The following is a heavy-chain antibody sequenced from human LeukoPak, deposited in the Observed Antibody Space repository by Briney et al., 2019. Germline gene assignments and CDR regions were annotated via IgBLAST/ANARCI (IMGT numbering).Heavy chain of an antibody. V-gene: IGHV3-21*01. CDR1: GFSFSIYS. J-gene: IGHJ4*02. D-gene: IGHD3-10*01. Sequence: PGRSLRLSCAASGFSFSIYSMNWVRQAPGKGLEWVSSISSSNSYIYYADSVKGRFTISRDNAKNSLYLQMNSLRAEDTAVYYCARDNYYGSGSYYDYWGQGTLVTVSS. CDR3: ARDNYYGSGSYYDY. CDR2: ISSSNSYI.